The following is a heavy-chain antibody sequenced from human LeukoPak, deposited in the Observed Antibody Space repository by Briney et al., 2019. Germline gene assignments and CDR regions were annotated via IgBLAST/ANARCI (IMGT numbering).Heavy chain of an antibody. CDR3: ARRHWYQPTPDYYFDY. J-gene: IGHJ4*02. D-gene: IGHD2-2*01. V-gene: IGHV4-34*01. CDR1: GVSFSGYY. CDR2: INHSGST. Sequence: SETLSLTCAVYGVSFSGYYWSRIRQPPGKGLEWIGEINHSGSTNYNPSLKGRVTISVDTSKNQFSLKLSSVTAADTAVYYCARRHWYQPTPDYYFDYWGQGTLVTVSS.